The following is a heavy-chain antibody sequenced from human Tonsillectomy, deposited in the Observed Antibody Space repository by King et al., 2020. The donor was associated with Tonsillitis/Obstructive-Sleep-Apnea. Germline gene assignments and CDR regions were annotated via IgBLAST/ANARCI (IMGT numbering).Heavy chain of an antibody. CDR1: GGSISSSSHY. Sequence: QLQESGPGLVKPSETLSLTCTVSGGSISSSSHYWGWIRQPPGKGLEWIGSIDYSGSTYYNPSLKSRVTISVDTSKNQFSLKVSSVTAADTAVYYCARQAVTGVRYGLDVWGQGTTVTVSS. J-gene: IGHJ6*02. D-gene: IGHD2-21*02. CDR3: ARQAVTGVRYGLDV. CDR2: IDYSGST. V-gene: IGHV4-39*01.